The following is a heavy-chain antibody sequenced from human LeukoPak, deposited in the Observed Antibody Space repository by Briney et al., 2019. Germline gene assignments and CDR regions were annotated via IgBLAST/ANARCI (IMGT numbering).Heavy chain of an antibody. V-gene: IGHV3-9*01. CDR3: AKDRAWDSSPSVCSY. Sequence: GGSLRLSCAASGFTFDDYAMHWVRQAPGKGLEWVSGISWNSGSIGYADSVKGRFTISRDNAKNSLYLQMNSLRAEDTALYYCAKDRAWDSSPSVCSYWGQGTLVTVSS. D-gene: IGHD6-6*01. J-gene: IGHJ4*02. CDR1: GFTFDDYA. CDR2: ISWNSGSI.